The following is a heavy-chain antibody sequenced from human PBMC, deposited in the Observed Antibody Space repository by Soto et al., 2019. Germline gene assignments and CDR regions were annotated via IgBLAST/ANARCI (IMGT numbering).Heavy chain of an antibody. CDR1: GFSFSNFA. CDR3: AKYLRAAGMVVHDS. D-gene: IGHD6-13*01. CDR2: ISGSGGGA. J-gene: IGHJ5*01. V-gene: IGHV3-23*01. Sequence: EVQLLESGGDLVQPGGSLRLSCAGSGFSFSNFAMGWVRQAPGKGLEWVSSISGSGGGARYADSVKGRFTISRDNSRSTLFLQMNSLRVEDTAVYYCAKYLRAAGMVVHDSWGQGTLVTVSS.